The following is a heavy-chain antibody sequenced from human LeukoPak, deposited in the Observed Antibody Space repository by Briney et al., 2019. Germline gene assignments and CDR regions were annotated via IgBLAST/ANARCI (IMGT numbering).Heavy chain of an antibody. Sequence: SVKVSCKASGGTFSSYAISWVRQAPGQGLEWMGGIIPIFGTANYAQKFQGRVTITTDESTSTAYMELSSLRSEDTAVYYCAVELGYCSSTSCYPVFDYWGQGTLVTVSS. CDR1: GGTFSSYA. CDR3: AVELGYCSSTSCYPVFDY. V-gene: IGHV1-69*05. D-gene: IGHD2-2*01. J-gene: IGHJ4*02. CDR2: IIPIFGTA.